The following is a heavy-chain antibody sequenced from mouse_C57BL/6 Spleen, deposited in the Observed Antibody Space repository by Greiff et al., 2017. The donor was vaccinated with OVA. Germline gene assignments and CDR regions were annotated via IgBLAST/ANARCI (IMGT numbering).Heavy chain of an antibody. Sequence: VQLKESGAELVRPGASVKLSCTASGFNIKDDYMHWVKQRPEQGLEWIGWIDPENGDTEYASKFQGKATITADTSSNTAYLQLSSLTSEDTAVYYCTTDGYYEAYWGQGTLVTVSA. J-gene: IGHJ3*01. CDR3: TTDGYYEAY. V-gene: IGHV14-4*01. D-gene: IGHD2-3*01. CDR2: IDPENGDT. CDR1: GFNIKDDY.